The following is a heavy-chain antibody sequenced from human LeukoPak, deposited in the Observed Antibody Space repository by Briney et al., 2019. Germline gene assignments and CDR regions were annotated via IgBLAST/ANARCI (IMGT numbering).Heavy chain of an antibody. CDR2: INWNGGST. J-gene: IGHJ4*02. Sequence: PGGSLRLSCAASGFTFDDYAMSWVRQAPGKGLEWVAGINWNGGSTGYADTVKGRFIISRDNAKNSLYLQMNSLRAEDTAVYYCARKTNYFDYWGQGTLVTVSS. CDR1: GFTFDDYA. V-gene: IGHV3-20*04. CDR3: ARKTNYFDY.